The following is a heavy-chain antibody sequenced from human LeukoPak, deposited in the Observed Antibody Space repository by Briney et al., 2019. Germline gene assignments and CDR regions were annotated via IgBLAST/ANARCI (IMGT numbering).Heavy chain of an antibody. CDR2: ISYDGSNK. Sequence: PGGSLRLSCAASGFTFSSYAMHWVRQAPGKGLEWVAVISYDGSNKYYADSVKGRFTISRDNSKNTLYLQMNSLRAEDTAVYYCARDSMTSGEFDYWGQGTVVTVSS. J-gene: IGHJ4*02. V-gene: IGHV3-30*04. CDR3: ARDSMTSGEFDY. CDR1: GFTFSSYA. D-gene: IGHD2/OR15-2a*01.